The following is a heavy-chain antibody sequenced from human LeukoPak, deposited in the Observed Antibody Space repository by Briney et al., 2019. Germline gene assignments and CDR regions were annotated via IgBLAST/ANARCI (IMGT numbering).Heavy chain of an antibody. D-gene: IGHD2-2*02. CDR3: ARASIVVVPAAIFPPQEDHYYYYMDV. V-gene: IGHV1-69*05. J-gene: IGHJ6*03. CDR1: GGTFSSYA. CDR2: IIPIFGTA. Sequence: ASVKVSCKASGGTFSSYAISWVRQAPGQGLEWMGGIIPIFGTANYAQKFQGRVTITTDESTSTAYMELSSLRSEDTAVYYCARASIVVVPAAIFPPQEDHYYYYMDVWGKGTTITVSS.